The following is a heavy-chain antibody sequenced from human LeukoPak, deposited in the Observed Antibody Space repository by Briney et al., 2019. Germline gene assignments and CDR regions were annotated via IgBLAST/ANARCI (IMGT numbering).Heavy chain of an antibody. CDR3: ARVCSSGRCLDY. CDR1: GYSISSGYY. V-gene: IGHV4-38-2*02. CDR2: INHSGST. D-gene: IGHD2-15*01. J-gene: IGHJ4*02. Sequence: SETLSLTCTVSGYSISSGYYWAWMRQPPGKGLEWIGSINHSGSTYYNPSLKGRVTVSVDTSKNQVSLRLSSVTAADTAVYYCARVCSSGRCLDYWGQGTLVTVSS.